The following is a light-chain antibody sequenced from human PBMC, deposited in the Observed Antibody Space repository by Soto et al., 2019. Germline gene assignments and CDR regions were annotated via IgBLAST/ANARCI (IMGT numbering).Light chain of an antibody. J-gene: IGKJ4*01. V-gene: IGKV1-39*01. CDR3: QQSYCTPPVT. CDR1: QSISSY. Sequence: DIQMTQSPSSLSASVGDRVTITCRASQSISSYLNWYQQKPGKAPKLLIYAASSLQSGVPSRFSGSGSGTDFTLTISSLQPEDFATYYCQQSYCTPPVTCGGGTKLEI. CDR2: AAS.